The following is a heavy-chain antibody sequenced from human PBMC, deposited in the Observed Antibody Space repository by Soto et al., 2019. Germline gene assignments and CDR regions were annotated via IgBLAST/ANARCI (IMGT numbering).Heavy chain of an antibody. CDR3: ARLLRGWDHRMAYFDY. CDR2: ISDSGRT. CDR1: GASITTFY. V-gene: IGHV4-59*01. J-gene: IGHJ4*02. Sequence: TSETLSLTCTVSGASITTFYWSWIRQPPGRGLEWIGYISDSGRTDYIPSLKSRVTISVDTSKNQFSLKVSSVTAADTSVYYCARLLRGWDHRMAYFDYWGQGTLVTVSS. D-gene: IGHD1-26*01.